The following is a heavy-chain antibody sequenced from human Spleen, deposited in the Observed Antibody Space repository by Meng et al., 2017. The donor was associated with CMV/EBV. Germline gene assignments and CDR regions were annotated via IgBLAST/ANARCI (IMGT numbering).Heavy chain of an antibody. CDR3: AKGAGILWFGPFDP. J-gene: IGHJ5*02. V-gene: IGHV3-9*01. CDR1: GFTFDNYA. Sequence: GGSLRLSCAASGFTFDNYAMHWVRQAPGKGLEWVSSISRNSGTIAYADFVKGRFTVSRDNAKNSLHLQMNSLRPEDTAFYYCAKGAGILWFGPFDPWGQGTLVTVSS. D-gene: IGHD3-10*01. CDR2: ISRNSGTI.